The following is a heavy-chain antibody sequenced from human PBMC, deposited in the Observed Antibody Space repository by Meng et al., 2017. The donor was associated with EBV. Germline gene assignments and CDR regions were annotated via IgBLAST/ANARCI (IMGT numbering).Heavy chain of an antibody. CDR2: IIPIFGTA. CDR3: ARAEIAAAGRLDY. V-gene: IGHV1-69*06. CDR1: GGSFSSYA. Sequence: QVQLVKSGDGVKKPGSSVKVSCKASGGSFSSYAISWVRQAPGQGLEWMGGIIPIFGTANYAQKFQGRVTITADKSTSTAYMELSSLRSEDTAVYYCARAEIAAAGRLDYWGQGTLVTVSS. J-gene: IGHJ4*02. D-gene: IGHD6-13*01.